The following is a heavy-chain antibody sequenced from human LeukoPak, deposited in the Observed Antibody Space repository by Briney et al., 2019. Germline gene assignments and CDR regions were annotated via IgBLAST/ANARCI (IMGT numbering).Heavy chain of an antibody. D-gene: IGHD3-10*02. V-gene: IGHV3-48*03. CDR2: ISSSGSTI. CDR3: ASMFTH. Sequence: AGSLGLSCAASGFTSSSYEMNWFRQAPGREVEGVSYISSSGSTIYYADSVKGRFTISIDNAKNSLYLQMNSLRAADTAVYYCASMFTHWGQGTLVTVSS. J-gene: IGHJ4*02. CDR1: GFTSSSYE.